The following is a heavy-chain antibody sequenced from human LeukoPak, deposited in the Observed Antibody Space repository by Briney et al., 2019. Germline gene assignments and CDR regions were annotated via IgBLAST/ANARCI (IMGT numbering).Heavy chain of an antibody. Sequence: ASVKVSCKPSGYTFSDYYIHWVRQAPGQGPEWMGWIQSNSGDTKYAQKFQGRATMTRDTSISTAYMELRRLRSDDTAVYYCAREWDDFWSGYCDYWGQGTLVTVSS. V-gene: IGHV1-2*02. CDR3: AREWDDFWSGYCDY. D-gene: IGHD3-3*01. J-gene: IGHJ4*02. CDR2: IQSNSGDT. CDR1: GYTFSDYY.